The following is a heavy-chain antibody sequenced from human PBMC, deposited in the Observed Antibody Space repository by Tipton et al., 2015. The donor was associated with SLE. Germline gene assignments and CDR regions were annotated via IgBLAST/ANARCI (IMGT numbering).Heavy chain of an antibody. CDR2: IYYSGST. D-gene: IGHD3-3*01. CDR1: GGSISSSPYY. Sequence: TLSLTCSVSGGSISSSPYYWGWIRQPPGKGLEWIASIYYSGSTYYNPSLKSRVTISVDTSKNQFSLKLSSVTAADTAVYFCARGFFHDYWSAEQGRKSFYFDNWGQGALVTVSS. V-gene: IGHV4-39*07. CDR3: ARGFFHDYWSAEQGRKSFYFDN. J-gene: IGHJ4*02.